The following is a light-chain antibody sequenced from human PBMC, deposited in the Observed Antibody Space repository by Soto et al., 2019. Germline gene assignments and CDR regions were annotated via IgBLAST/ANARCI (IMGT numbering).Light chain of an antibody. CDR1: QGISKY. CDR2: AAS. CDR3: QRYNDVPRT. J-gene: IGKJ1*01. V-gene: IGKV1-27*01. Sequence: DIQMTQSPSSLSASVGDRVTITCRASQGISKYLAWYQQKPGKVPKLLISAASTLRSWVPSRFSGSGFGTEFTLTISSLQPEDVATYYCQRYNDVPRTFGQGTKVEIK.